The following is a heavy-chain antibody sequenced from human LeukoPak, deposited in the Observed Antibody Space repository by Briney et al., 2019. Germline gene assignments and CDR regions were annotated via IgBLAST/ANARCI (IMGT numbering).Heavy chain of an antibody. D-gene: IGHD6-13*01. V-gene: IGHV4-34*01. Sequence: PSETLSLTCAVYGGFFSGYYWSWIRQPPGKGLEWIGEINHSGSTNYNPSLKSRVTISVDTSKNQFSLKLSSVTAADTAVYYCARGASWPLYYFDYWGQGTLVTVTS. CDR2: INHSGST. J-gene: IGHJ4*02. CDR3: ARGASWPLYYFDY. CDR1: GGFFSGYY.